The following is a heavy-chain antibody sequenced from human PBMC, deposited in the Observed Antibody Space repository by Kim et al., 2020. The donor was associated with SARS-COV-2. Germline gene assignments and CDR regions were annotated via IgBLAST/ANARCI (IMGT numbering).Heavy chain of an antibody. V-gene: IGHV4-39*06. CDR3: ARELFYYDSSGYYVKN. Sequence: SLKSRVTISTDTSKNQFTRRLSSVTAADTAVYYCARELFYYDSSGYYVKNWGQGTLVTVSS. D-gene: IGHD3-22*01. J-gene: IGHJ4*02.